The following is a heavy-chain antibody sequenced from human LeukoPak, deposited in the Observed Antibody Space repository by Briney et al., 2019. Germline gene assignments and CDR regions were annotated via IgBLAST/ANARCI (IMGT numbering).Heavy chain of an antibody. Sequence: SQTLSLTCTVSGGSISSGSYYWSWIRQSAGKGLEWIGRVYASGNTNYNPSLKSRITISIDTSQNQFSLMLSSVTAADTAVYYCARLLEVSSTFDPWGQGTLVTVSS. J-gene: IGHJ5*02. CDR1: GGSISSGSYY. D-gene: IGHD5/OR15-5a*01. CDR3: ARLLEVSSTFDP. V-gene: IGHV4-61*02. CDR2: VYASGNT.